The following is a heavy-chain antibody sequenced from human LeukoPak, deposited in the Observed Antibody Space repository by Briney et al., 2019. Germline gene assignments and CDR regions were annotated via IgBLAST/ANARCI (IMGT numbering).Heavy chain of an antibody. CDR3: ATDRGWRTSGYYLYYFEY. J-gene: IGHJ4*02. CDR2: IKHDGSEK. V-gene: IGHV3-7*01. Sequence: GGSPRLSCAASGFIFTNYFMSWVRQAPGKGLEWVASIKHDGSEKYYVDSVRGRFTISRDNTMNSLYLQMSSLRAEDTAVYYCATDRGWRTSGYYLYYFEYWGQGALVTYSS. D-gene: IGHD3-3*01. CDR1: GFIFTNYF.